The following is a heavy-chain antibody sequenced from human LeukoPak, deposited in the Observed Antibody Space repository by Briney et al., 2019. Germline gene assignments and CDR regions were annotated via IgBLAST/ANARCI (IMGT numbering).Heavy chain of an antibody. CDR1: GFTFSSYG. CDR3: ARGRPEQWLVPDY. V-gene: IGHV3-30*03. J-gene: IGHJ4*02. D-gene: IGHD6-19*01. CDR2: ISYDGSNK. Sequence: GGSLRLSCAASGFTFSSYGMHWVRQAPGKGLEWVAVISYDGSNKYYADSVKGRFTISRDNSKNTLYLQMNSLRAEDTAVYYCARGRPEQWLVPDYWGQGTLVTVSS.